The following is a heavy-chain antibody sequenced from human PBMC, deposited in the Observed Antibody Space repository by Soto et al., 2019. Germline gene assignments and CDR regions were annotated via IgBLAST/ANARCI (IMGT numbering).Heavy chain of an antibody. D-gene: IGHD3-10*01. V-gene: IGHV1-8*01. Sequence: ASVKVSCKASGYSFTSYDMNWVRQAPGQGLEWMGWMNPNSGDTGYARTFQGRVTMTRNTSITTGYMELSSLRSEDTAVYCCARVGDYYGSGNYFTFDYWDQGTLFTVSS. CDR1: GYSFTSYD. CDR3: ARVGDYYGSGNYFTFDY. J-gene: IGHJ4*02. CDR2: MNPNSGDT.